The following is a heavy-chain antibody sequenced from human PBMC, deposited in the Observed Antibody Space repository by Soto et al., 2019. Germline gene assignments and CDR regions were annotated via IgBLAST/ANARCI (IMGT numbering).Heavy chain of an antibody. CDR3: ARKGERDGFGELLRITRYYYYGMDV. Sequence: GESLKISCAASGFTFSSYWMHWVRQAPGKGLVWVSRINSDGSSTSYADSVKGRFTISRDNAKNTLYLQMNSLRAEDTAVYYCARKGERDGFGELLRITRYYYYGMDVWGQGTTVTVSS. CDR1: GFTFSSYW. D-gene: IGHD3-10*01. CDR2: INSDGSST. J-gene: IGHJ6*02. V-gene: IGHV3-74*01.